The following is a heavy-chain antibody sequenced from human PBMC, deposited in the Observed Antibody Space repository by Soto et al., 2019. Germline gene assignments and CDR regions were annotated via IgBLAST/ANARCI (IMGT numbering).Heavy chain of an antibody. D-gene: IGHD4-17*01. J-gene: IGHJ4*02. CDR2: IYYSGST. CDR1: GGSISSGGYY. CDR3: ARDNYGDTYYFDY. V-gene: IGHV4-30-4*08. Sequence: SETLSLTCTVSGGSISSGGYYWSWIRQHPGKGLEWIGYIYYSGSTYYNPSLKSRVTISVDTSKNQSSLKLSSVTATDTAVYYCARDNYGDTYYFDYWGQGTLVTVS.